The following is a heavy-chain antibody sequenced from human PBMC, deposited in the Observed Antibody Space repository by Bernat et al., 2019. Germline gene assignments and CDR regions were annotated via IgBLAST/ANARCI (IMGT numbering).Heavy chain of an antibody. Sequence: EVQLVESGGGLVQPGGSLRLSCAASGFTVSSNYMSWVRQAPGKGLEWVSVIYSGGSTYYADSVKDRFTISRDNSKNTLYLQMNSLRAEDTAVYYCASDSSSWYGVNYWGQGTLVTVSS. J-gene: IGHJ4*02. D-gene: IGHD6-13*01. V-gene: IGHV3-66*01. CDR2: IYSGGST. CDR3: ASDSSSWYGVNY. CDR1: GFTVSSNY.